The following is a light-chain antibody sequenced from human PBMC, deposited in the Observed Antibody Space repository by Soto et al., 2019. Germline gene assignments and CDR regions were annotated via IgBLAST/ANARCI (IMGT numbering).Light chain of an antibody. V-gene: IGKV3D-15*01. CDR1: ENVGTN. CDR3: QQYNNWGLS. J-gene: IGKJ4*01. Sequence: IVITQSPATLSVSPGEGVTLSCRASENVGTNLAWYQQKPGQAPRLLIYGSSTRATGIPATFSGSGSGTEFTLTISSLQSADSAIYYCQQYNNWGLSFGGGTKVDIK. CDR2: GSS.